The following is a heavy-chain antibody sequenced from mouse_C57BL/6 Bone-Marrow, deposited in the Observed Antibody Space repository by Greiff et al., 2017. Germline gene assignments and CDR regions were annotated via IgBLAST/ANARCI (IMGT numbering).Heavy chain of an antibody. V-gene: IGHV1-54*01. CDR1: GYAFTNYL. J-gene: IGHJ4*01. CDR2: INPGSGGT. CDR3: ARGGPLRDDYAMDY. Sequence: QVQLQQSGAELVRPGTSVTVSCKASGYAFTNYLIEWVKQRPGQGLEWIGVINPGSGGTNYNEKFKGKATLTADNSSSTAYMQLSSLTSEYSAVYFCARGGPLRDDYAMDYWGQGTSVTVSS.